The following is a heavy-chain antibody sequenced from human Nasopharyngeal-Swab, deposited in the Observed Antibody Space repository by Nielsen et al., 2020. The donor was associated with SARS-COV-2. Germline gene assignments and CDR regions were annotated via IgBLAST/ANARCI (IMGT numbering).Heavy chain of an antibody. V-gene: IGHV3-21*01. CDR2: ISSSSSSYI. Sequence: WIRQPPGKGLEWVSSISSSSSSYIYYADSVKGRFTISRDNAKNSLYLQMNSLRAEDTAVYYCARDSYHYDTSGYYYYFDYWGQGTLVTVSS. CDR3: ARDSYHYDTSGYYYYFDY. J-gene: IGHJ4*02. D-gene: IGHD3-22*01.